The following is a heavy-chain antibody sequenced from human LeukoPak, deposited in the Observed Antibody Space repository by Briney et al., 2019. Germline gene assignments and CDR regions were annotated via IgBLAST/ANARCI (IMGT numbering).Heavy chain of an antibody. Sequence: GGSLRLSCAASGFTFSDYYMSWIRQAPGKGLEWVAVISYDGSNKYYADSVKGRFTISRDNSKNTLYLQMNSLRDEDTAVYYCAKEGTSYCTNGVCHVDYWGQGTLVTVSS. V-gene: IGHV3-30*18. CDR2: ISYDGSNK. CDR1: GFTFSDYY. J-gene: IGHJ4*02. D-gene: IGHD2-8*01. CDR3: AKEGTSYCTNGVCHVDY.